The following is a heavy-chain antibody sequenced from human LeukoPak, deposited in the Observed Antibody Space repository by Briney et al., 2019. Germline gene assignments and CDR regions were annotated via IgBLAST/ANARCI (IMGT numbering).Heavy chain of an antibody. CDR3: ARGRHLADYFDY. J-gene: IGHJ4*02. Sequence: PSETLSLTCTVSGGSISTSGYYWSWIRQPAGKGLEWIGRIYTSGSTNYNPSLKSRVTMSVDTSKNQFSLKLSSVTAADTAVYYCARGRHLADYFDYWGQGTLVTVSS. CDR1: GGSISTSGYY. CDR2: IYTSGST. V-gene: IGHV4-61*02.